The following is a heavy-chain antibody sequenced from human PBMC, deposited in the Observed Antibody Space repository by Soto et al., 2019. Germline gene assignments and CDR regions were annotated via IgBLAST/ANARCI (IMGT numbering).Heavy chain of an antibody. V-gene: IGHV3-7*01. D-gene: IGHD2-2*02. J-gene: IGHJ3*02. CDR1: GFTFSSYW. CDR2: IKQDGSEK. Sequence: EVQLVESGGGLVQPGGSLRLSCAASGFTFSSYWMSWVRQAPGKGLEWVANIKQDGSEKYYVDSVKGRFTISRDNAKNSLYLQVNSLRAEDTALYYCARGEHCSSTSCYTSRSAFDIWGQGTMVTVSS. CDR3: ARGEHCSSTSCYTSRSAFDI.